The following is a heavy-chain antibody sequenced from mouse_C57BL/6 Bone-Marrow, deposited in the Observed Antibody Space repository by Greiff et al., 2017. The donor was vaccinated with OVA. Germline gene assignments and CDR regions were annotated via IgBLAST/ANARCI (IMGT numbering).Heavy chain of an antibody. CDR1: GYTFTSYW. V-gene: IGHV1-55*01. CDR2: IYPGSGST. Sequence: VQLQQSGAELVKPGASVKMSCKASGYTFTSYWITWVKQRPGQGLEWIGDIYPGSGSTNYNEKFKSKATLTVDTSSSTAYMQLSSLTSEDSAVYYCARYSSGYGDFDYWGQGTTLTVSS. J-gene: IGHJ2*01. CDR3: ARYSSGYGDFDY. D-gene: IGHD3-2*02.